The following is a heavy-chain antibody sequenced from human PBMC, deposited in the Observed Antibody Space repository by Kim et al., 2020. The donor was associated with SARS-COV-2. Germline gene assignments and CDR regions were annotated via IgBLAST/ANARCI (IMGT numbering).Heavy chain of an antibody. D-gene: IGHD2-21*01. CDR3: ASRYCGGDCPVDY. CDR1: GGSFSGYY. CDR2: INHSGST. V-gene: IGHV4-34*01. Sequence: SETLSLTCAVYGGSFSGYYWSWIRQPPGKGLEWIGEINHSGSTNYNPSLKSRVTISVDTSKNQFSLKLSSVTAADTAVYYCASRYCGGDCPVDYWGQGTLVTVSS. J-gene: IGHJ4*02.